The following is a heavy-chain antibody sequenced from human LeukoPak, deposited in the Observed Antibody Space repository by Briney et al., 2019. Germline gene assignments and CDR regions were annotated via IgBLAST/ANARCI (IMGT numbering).Heavy chain of an antibody. V-gene: IGHV3-21*01. CDR1: GFTFSSYT. J-gene: IGHJ6*03. D-gene: IGHD1-26*01. CDR3: ARDPYSGNYGDYYYYYMDV. Sequence: GGSLRLSCAASGFTFSSYTMKWVRQAPGKGLEWVSSISSSSSYIYYADSVKGRFTISRDNAKSSLYLQMNSLRDEDTAVYYCARDPYSGNYGDYYYYYMDVWGKGTTVTISS. CDR2: ISSSSSYI.